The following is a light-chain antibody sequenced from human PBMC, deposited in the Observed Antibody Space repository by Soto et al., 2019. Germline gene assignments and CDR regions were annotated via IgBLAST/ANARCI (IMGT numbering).Light chain of an antibody. V-gene: IGLV1-40*01. CDR3: QSYDTDLSGSV. J-gene: IGLJ7*01. CDR1: SSNIGAPYD. CDR2: GTT. Sequence: QPVLTQPPSVSGAPGQRVTLSCTGSSSNIGAPYDIHWYQQLPGTAPKLLIYGTTNRPSGVPDRFSGSRSGASASLAITGLQAEDEADYYCQSYDTDLSGSVFGGGTQLTVL.